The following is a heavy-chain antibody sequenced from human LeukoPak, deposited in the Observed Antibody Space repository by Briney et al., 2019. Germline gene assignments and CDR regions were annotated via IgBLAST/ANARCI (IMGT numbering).Heavy chain of an antibody. V-gene: IGHV4-39*07. J-gene: IGHJ4*02. CDR2: IYYSGST. CDR1: GGSISSSSYY. CDR3: ARVLVNGVGDY. Sequence: PSETLSLTCTVSGGSISSSSYYWGWIRQPPGKGLEWIGSIYYSGSTYYNPSLKSRVTISVDTSKNQFSLRLSSVTAADTAVYYCARVLVNGVGDYWGQGTLVTVSS. D-gene: IGHD2-8*01.